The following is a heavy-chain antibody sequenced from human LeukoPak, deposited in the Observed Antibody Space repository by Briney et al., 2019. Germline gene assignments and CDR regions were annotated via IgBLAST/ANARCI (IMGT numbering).Heavy chain of an antibody. Sequence: SETLSLTCTVYGGSFSGYYWSWIRQPPGKGLEWIGEINHSGSTNYNPSLKSRVTISVDTSKNQFSLKLSSVTAADTAVYYCAHAAHISPEPTNIQNWGQGTLVTVSS. CDR3: AHAAHISPEPTNIQN. J-gene: IGHJ4*02. CDR1: GGSFSGYY. D-gene: IGHD1-14*01. CDR2: INHSGST. V-gene: IGHV4-34*01.